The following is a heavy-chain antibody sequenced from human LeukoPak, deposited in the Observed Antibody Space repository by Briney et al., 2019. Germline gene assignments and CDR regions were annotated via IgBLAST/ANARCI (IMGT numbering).Heavy chain of an antibody. CDR1: GFTFSSYA. D-gene: IGHD6-19*01. CDR2: IGGSGGST. V-gene: IGHV3-23*01. J-gene: IGHJ4*02. Sequence: GGSLRLSCAASGFTFSSYAMSWVRQAPGKGLEWVSAIGGSGGSTYYADSVKGRFTISRDNSKNTPYLQMNSLRAGDTAVYFCAKMPVSYSSGWTNFDYWGQGTLVTVSS. CDR3: AKMPVSYSSGWTNFDY.